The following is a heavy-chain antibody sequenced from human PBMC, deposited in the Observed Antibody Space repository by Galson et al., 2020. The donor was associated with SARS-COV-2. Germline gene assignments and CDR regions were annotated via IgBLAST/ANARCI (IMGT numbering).Heavy chain of an antibody. CDR2: ISSSSSYI. CDR3: ARGPPQYSASSGPLDY. J-gene: IGHJ4*02. CDR1: GFTFSSNS. D-gene: IGHD6-6*01. Sequence: GESLKISCAASGFTFSSNSMNWVRQAPGKGLEWVSYISSSSSYINNADSVKGRFTISRDNAKDSLYLQMNSLRVEDTAVYYCARGPPQYSASSGPLDYWCQGSLVTVSS. V-gene: IGHV3-21*01.